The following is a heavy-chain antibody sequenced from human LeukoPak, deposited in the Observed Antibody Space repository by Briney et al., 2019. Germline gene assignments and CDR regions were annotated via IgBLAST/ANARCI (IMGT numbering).Heavy chain of an antibody. CDR1: GYTFTGYY. D-gene: IGHD2-2*01. CDR2: INPNSGGT. V-gene: IGHV1-2*02. Sequence: GASVKVSCKASGYTFTGYYMHWVRQAPGQGLEWMGWINPNSGGTNYAQKFQGRVTMTRDTSTSTAYMELRSLRSDDTAVYYCARVAVVPAAISYYYYGMDVWGQGTTVTVSS. CDR3: ARVAVVPAAISYYYYGMDV. J-gene: IGHJ6*02.